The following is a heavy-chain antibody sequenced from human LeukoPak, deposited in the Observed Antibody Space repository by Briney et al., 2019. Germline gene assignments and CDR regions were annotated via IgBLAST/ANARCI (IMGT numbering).Heavy chain of an antibody. D-gene: IGHD2-21*02. J-gene: IGHJ4*02. Sequence: GASVKVSCKSSGYTFTGYHMHWVRQAPGQGLEWMGWINPNSGGTNYAQKFQGRVTMTRDTSISTAYMELSRLRSDDTAVYYCARESLPNCGGDCYTDYWGQGTLVTVSS. CDR3: ARESLPNCGGDCYTDY. CDR2: INPNSGGT. CDR1: GYTFTGYH. V-gene: IGHV1-2*02.